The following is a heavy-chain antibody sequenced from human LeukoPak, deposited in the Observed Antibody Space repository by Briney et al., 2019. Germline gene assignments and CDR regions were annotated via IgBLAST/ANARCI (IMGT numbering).Heavy chain of an antibody. V-gene: IGHV3-7*04. Sequence: GGSLRLSCAASGFTFSRYWMSWVRQAPGKGLERVASIRQDESEKYYVESVKGRFTTSRDNTKKSLYLQMKSLRAEDTAVYFCARGGVWSQPYFDSWGQGTLVIVSS. D-gene: IGHD2-21*01. CDR2: IRQDESEK. J-gene: IGHJ4*02. CDR1: GFTFSRYW. CDR3: ARGGVWSQPYFDS.